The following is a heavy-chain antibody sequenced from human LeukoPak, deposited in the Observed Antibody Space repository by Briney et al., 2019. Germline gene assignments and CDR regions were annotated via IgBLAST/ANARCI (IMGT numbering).Heavy chain of an antibody. CDR1: GGSISSYY. V-gene: IGHV4-59*01. J-gene: IGHJ5*02. CDR3: ARAQYQLPVVVNNWFDP. D-gene: IGHD2-2*01. Sequence: SETLSLTCTVSGGSISSYYWSWIRQPPGKGLEWIGYIYYSGSTNYNPSLKSRVTISVDTSKNQFSPKLSSVTAADTAVYYCARAQYQLPVVVNNWFDPWGQGTLVTVSS. CDR2: IYYSGST.